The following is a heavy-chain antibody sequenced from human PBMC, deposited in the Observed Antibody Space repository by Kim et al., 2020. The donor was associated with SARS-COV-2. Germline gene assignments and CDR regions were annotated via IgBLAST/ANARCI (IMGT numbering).Heavy chain of an antibody. CDR3: ARDGCRAGVCYFDS. Sequence: SETLSLTCTVSGGSISSSDYYWVRIRQPPGKGREWIGSIYYTGTTYPNPSLKSRVTISVAPSKNQFSLKPSSVTAATVYYCARDGCRAGVCYFDS. CDR2: IYYTGTT. D-gene: IGHD2-8*01. V-gene: IGHV4-39*02. J-gene: IGHJ5*01. CDR1: GGSISSSDYY.